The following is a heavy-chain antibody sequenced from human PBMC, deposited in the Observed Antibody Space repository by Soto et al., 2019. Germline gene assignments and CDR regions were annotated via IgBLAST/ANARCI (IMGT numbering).Heavy chain of an antibody. CDR3: ASLMWNSGWHGWD. CDR2: ISRNADST. J-gene: IGHJ4*02. D-gene: IGHD5-12*01. Sequence: EVQLLESGGGLVQPGGSLRLSCAASGFTFSSYAMNWFRQAPGKGLEWVSGISRNADSTYYADSVKGRFTISRDTSKKTLSLQMNNLRAEDTAVYYCASLMWNSGWHGWDRGQGTLVTVSS. V-gene: IGHV3-23*01. CDR1: GFTFSSYA.